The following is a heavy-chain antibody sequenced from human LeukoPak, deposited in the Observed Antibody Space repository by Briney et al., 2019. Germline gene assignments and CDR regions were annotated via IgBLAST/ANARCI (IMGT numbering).Heavy chain of an antibody. CDR2: ISGSGGST. CDR3: ARDARRNGITMIVVVTYYFDY. D-gene: IGHD3-22*01. J-gene: IGHJ4*02. Sequence: GRSLRLSCVASGFPFSTYGMHWVRQAPGKGLEWVSAISGSGGSTYYADSVKGRFTISRDNSKNTLYLQMNSLRAEDTAVYYCARDARRNGITMIVVVTYYFDYWGQGTLVTVSS. V-gene: IGHV3-23*01. CDR1: GFPFSTYG.